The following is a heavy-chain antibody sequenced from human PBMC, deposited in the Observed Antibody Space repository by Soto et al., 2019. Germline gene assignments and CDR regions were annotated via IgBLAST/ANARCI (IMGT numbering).Heavy chain of an antibody. J-gene: IGHJ6*02. V-gene: IGHV4-30-2*01. CDR1: GGSISSVFYS. Sequence: TLSLTCAVSGGSISSVFYSWSWIRQPPGKGLEWIGYIYHSGSTYYNPSLKSRVTISVDRSKNQFSLKLSSVTAADTAVYYCAISQTTVTTKYPYYYYGMDVWGQGTTVTVSS. CDR3: AISQTTVTTKYPYYYYGMDV. CDR2: IYHSGST. D-gene: IGHD4-17*01.